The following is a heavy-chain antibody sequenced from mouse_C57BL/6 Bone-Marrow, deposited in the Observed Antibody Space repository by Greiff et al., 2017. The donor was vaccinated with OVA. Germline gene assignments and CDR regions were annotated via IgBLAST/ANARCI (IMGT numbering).Heavy chain of an antibody. CDR3: ARWIGKGFDY. J-gene: IGHJ2*01. CDR1: GYTFTSYG. D-gene: IGHD4-1*01. V-gene: IGHV1-81*01. Sequence: QVQLKESGAELARPGASVKLSCKASGYTFTSYGISWVKQRTGQGLEWIGEIYPRSGNTYYNEKFKGKATLTADKSSSTAHMELRSLTSEDSAVYFCARWIGKGFDYWGQGTTLTVSS. CDR2: IYPRSGNT.